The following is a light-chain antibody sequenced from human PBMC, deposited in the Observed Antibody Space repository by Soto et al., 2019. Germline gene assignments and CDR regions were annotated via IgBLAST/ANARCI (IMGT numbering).Light chain of an antibody. Sequence: DIVLTQSQGTLSVSLGERGTLSCKASQSVRSNYLAWYQQKGGQANRLLLYGVSNRATGVPDRFSGNGSGTDFTLIFSRVEPEDFATYYCQQYNSESTFGQGTKLGIK. CDR1: QSVRSNY. CDR3: QQYNSEST. J-gene: IGKJ2*01. CDR2: GVS. V-gene: IGKV3-20*01.